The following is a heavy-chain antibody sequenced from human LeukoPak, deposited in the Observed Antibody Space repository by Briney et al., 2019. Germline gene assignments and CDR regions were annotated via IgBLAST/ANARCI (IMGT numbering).Heavy chain of an antibody. Sequence: GESLKISCKGSGYSFTSYWIGWVRQMPGKGLEWMGIIYPGDSDTKYSPSFQGQVTISADKSISTAYLQWSSLKASDTAMYYCASSPSRYDSRSPEFGYWGQGTLVTVSS. D-gene: IGHD3-22*01. J-gene: IGHJ4*02. CDR2: IYPGDSDT. CDR1: GYSFTSYW. CDR3: ASSPSRYDSRSPEFGY. V-gene: IGHV5-51*01.